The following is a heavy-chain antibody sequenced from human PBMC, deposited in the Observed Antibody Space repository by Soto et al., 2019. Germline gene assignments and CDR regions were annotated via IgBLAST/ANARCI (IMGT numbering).Heavy chain of an antibody. CDR1: GYTFTNYA. V-gene: IGHV1-3*04. Sequence: QVQLVQSGAEVKKPGASVKVSCKASGYTFTNYAMHWVRQAPGQSLEWMGWINTGNGNTKYSQKFQGRVTIARDTSAGTAYMELSSLRSEDTAVYYCARSLGYTFGYRDYWGQGTLVTVSS. J-gene: IGHJ4*02. D-gene: IGHD5-18*01. CDR2: INTGNGNT. CDR3: ARSLGYTFGYRDY.